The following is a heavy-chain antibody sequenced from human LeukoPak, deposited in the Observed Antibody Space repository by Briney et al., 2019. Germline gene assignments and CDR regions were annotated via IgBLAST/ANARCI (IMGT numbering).Heavy chain of an antibody. Sequence: SETLSLACTVSGGSISSYYWSWIRQPPGKGLEWIGYIYYSGSTNYNPSLKSRVTISVDTSKNQFSLKLSSVTAADTAVYYCARDMTLYDSMEGWFDPWGQGTLVTVSS. CDR1: GGSISSYY. CDR3: ARDMTLYDSMEGWFDP. J-gene: IGHJ5*02. V-gene: IGHV4-59*01. CDR2: IYYSGST. D-gene: IGHD2/OR15-2a*01.